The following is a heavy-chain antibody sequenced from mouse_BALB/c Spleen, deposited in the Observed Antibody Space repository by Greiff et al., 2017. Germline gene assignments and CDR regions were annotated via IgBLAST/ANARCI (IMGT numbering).Heavy chain of an antibody. J-gene: IGHJ3*01. CDR1: GFNINDTY. D-gene: IGHD1-1*01. V-gene: IGHV14-3*02. Sequence: VQLQQSGAELVKPGASVKLSCTASGFNINDTYMHWVKQRPEQGLEWIGRIDPANGNTKYDPKFQGKATITADTSSNTAYLQLSSLTSEDAAVYYCATRGITTGFAYWGQGTLVTVSA. CDR2: IDPANGNT. CDR3: ATRGITTGFAY.